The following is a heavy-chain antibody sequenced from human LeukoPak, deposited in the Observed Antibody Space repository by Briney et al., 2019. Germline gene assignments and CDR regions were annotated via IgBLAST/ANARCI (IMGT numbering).Heavy chain of an antibody. V-gene: IGHV1-18*01. Sequence: ASVKVSCKASGYTFTSYGISWVRQAPGQGLEWMGIINPSGGSTSYAQKLQGRVTMTTDTSTSTAYMELRSLRSDDTAVYYCARAPDVLLWFGELLLVRFDPWGQGTLVTVSS. CDR1: GYTFTSYG. J-gene: IGHJ5*02. CDR2: INPSGGST. D-gene: IGHD3-10*01. CDR3: ARAPDVLLWFGELLLVRFDP.